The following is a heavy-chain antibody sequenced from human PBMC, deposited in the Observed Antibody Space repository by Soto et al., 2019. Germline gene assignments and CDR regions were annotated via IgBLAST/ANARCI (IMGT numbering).Heavy chain of an antibody. CDR2: ISAYNGDT. CDR1: GYSFTTHG. D-gene: IGHD3-16*01. J-gene: IGHJ4*02. V-gene: IGHV1-18*04. Sequence: ASVKVSCKASGYSFTTHGISWVRRAPGHGLEWMGWISAYNGDTHYVQRFQGRLTMTTDTSTSTAYMELRSLTSDDTAIYYCARTAPMDAGDKYYYDFWGQGALVTVSS. CDR3: ARTAPMDAGDKYYYDF.